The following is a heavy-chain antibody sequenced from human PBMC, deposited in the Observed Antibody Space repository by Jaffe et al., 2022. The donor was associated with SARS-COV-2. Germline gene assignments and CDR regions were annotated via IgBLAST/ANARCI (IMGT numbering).Heavy chain of an antibody. CDR1: GFTFSSYA. CDR3: ARGGGAAAGSPFDP. CDR2: ISYDGSNK. V-gene: IGHV3-30-3*01. Sequence: QVQLVESGGGVVQPGRSLRLSCAASGFTFSSYAMHWVRQAPGKGLEWVAVISYDGSNKYYADSVKGRFTISRDNSKNTLYLQMNSLRAEDTAVYYCARGGGAAAGSPFDPWGQGTLVTVSS. D-gene: IGHD6-13*01. J-gene: IGHJ5*02.